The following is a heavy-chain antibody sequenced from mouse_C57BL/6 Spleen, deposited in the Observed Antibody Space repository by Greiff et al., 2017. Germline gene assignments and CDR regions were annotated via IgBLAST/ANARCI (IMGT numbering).Heavy chain of an antibody. V-gene: IGHV5-6*01. CDR1: GFTFSSYG. CDR2: ISSGGSYT. D-gene: IGHD4-1*01. CDR3: ARQDLLTGTLGYFDY. J-gene: IGHJ2*01. Sequence: VQLQQSGGDLVKPGGSLKLSCAASGFTFSSYGMSWVRQTPDKRLEWVATISSGGSYTYYPDSVKGRFTISRDNAKNTLYLQMSSLKSEDTAMYYCARQDLLTGTLGYFDYWGQGTTLTVSS.